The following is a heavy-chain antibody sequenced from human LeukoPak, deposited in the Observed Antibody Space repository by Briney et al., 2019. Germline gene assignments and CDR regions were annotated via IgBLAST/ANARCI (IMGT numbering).Heavy chain of an antibody. D-gene: IGHD3-16*01. CDR1: GASFSDSY. Sequence: SETLSLTCAVYGASFSDSYWSWIRQSPEKGLEWIGEINNSGSTSYNPSLNSRVIISVDRSKNQSSLRLTSVTAADTAVYYCARGRYGPRLGNWGQGTLVTVSS. CDR3: ARGRYGPRLGN. J-gene: IGHJ4*02. V-gene: IGHV4-34*01. CDR2: INNSGST.